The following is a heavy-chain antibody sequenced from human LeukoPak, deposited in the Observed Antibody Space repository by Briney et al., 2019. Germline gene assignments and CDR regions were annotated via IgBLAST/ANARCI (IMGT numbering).Heavy chain of an antibody. CDR2: IRYDGSNK. J-gene: IGHJ4*02. D-gene: IGHD3-22*01. CDR1: GFTFSSYG. CDR3: AKGDSSGYYPFDY. V-gene: IGHV3-30*02. Sequence: PGGSLRLSCAASGFTFSSYGMHWVRQAPGKGLEWVAFIRYDGSNKYYADSVKGRFTISRDNSKNTLYLQMNSLRAEDTAAYYCAKGDSSGYYPFDYWGQGTLVTVSS.